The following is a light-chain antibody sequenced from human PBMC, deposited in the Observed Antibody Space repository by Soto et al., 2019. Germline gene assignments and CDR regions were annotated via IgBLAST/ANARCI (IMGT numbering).Light chain of an antibody. CDR2: EVS. Sequence: QSVLTQPAAVSGSPGQSITISCTGTSSDVGTYNYVSWYQQHPGKAPKLMIYEVSNRPSGVSNRFSGSKSGNTASLTISGLQAEDEADYYCSSYTISSTLVFGIGTKVTVL. CDR1: SSDVGTYNY. CDR3: SSYTISSTLV. V-gene: IGLV2-14*01. J-gene: IGLJ1*01.